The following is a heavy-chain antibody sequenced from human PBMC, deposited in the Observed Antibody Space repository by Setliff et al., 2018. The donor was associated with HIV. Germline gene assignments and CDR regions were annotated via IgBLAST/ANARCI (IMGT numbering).Heavy chain of an antibody. J-gene: IGHJ4*02. CDR2: INYSGST. D-gene: IGHD6-6*01. CDR3: ARLAASIAARRRFDY. CDR1: GGSISSNNYY. V-gene: IGHV4-39*01. Sequence: PSETLSLTCTVSGGSISSNNYYWGWIRQPPGKGLEWIGSINYSGSTYQNPSHKSRVTISVDTSKNQYSLKLSSVTAADTAVYYCARLAASIAARRRFDYWGQGTLVTVSS.